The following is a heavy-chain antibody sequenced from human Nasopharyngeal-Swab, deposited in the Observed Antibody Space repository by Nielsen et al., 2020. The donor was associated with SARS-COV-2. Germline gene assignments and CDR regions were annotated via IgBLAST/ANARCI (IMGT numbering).Heavy chain of an antibody. Sequence: ASVKVSCKASGYTFTSYYMHWVRQAPGQGLEWMGIINPSGGSTSYAQKFQGRVTMIRDTSTSTVYMELSSLRSEDTAVYYCARLAAAGTEKNYYYYYGMDVWGQGTTVTVSS. CDR3: ARLAAAGTEKNYYYYYGMDV. CDR1: GYTFTSYY. J-gene: IGHJ6*02. V-gene: IGHV1-46*01. CDR2: INPSGGST. D-gene: IGHD6-13*01.